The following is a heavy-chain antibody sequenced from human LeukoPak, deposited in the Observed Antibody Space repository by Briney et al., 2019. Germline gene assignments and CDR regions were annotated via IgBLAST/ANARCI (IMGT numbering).Heavy chain of an antibody. J-gene: IGHJ5*02. CDR1: GGSISSYY. CDR3: ARAGSYYDFWSGYYRVNWFDP. Sequence: SETLSLTCTVSGGSISSYYWSWIRQPPGKGLEWIGYIYYSGSTNYNPSLKSRVTISVDTSKNQFSLRLSSVTAADTAVYYCARAGSYYDFWSGYYRVNWFDPWGQGTLVTVSS. D-gene: IGHD3-3*01. V-gene: IGHV4-59*01. CDR2: IYYSGST.